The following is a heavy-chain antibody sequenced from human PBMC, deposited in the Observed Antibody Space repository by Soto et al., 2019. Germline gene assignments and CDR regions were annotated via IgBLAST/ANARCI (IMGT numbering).Heavy chain of an antibody. Sequence: SETLSLTCTVSGGSISSYYWSWIRQPPGKGLEWIGYIYYSGSTNYNPSLKSRVTISVDTSKNQFSLKLSSVTAADTAVYYCASESDYGDYGGLFDIWGQGTMVTVS. D-gene: IGHD4-17*01. CDR2: IYYSGST. J-gene: IGHJ3*02. CDR1: GGSISSYY. V-gene: IGHV4-59*01. CDR3: ASESDYGDYGGLFDI.